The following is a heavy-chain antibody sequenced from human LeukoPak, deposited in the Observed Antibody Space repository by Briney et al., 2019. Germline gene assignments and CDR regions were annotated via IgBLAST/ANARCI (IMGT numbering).Heavy chain of an antibody. CDR1: GGTFSSYA. CDR2: INPNSGGT. D-gene: IGHD6-13*01. V-gene: IGHV1-2*02. CDR3: ARVPQLVRPFDY. J-gene: IGHJ4*02. Sequence: ASVKVSCKASGGTFSSYAISWVRQAPGQGLEWMGWINPNSGGTNYAQKFQGRVTMTRDTSISTAYMELSRLGSDDTAVYYCARVPQLVRPFDYWGQGTLVTVSS.